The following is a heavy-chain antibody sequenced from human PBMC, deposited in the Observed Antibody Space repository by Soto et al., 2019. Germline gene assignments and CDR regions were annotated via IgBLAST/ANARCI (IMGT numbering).Heavy chain of an antibody. CDR3: ARPVEMAAISRSYLFY. Sequence: SVKVSCKASGGTFSNYAINWVRQSPGQGLEWMGGIIPIFGTANYAQKFQGRVTITADESTSTAYLDLSSLRSEDTAVYYCARPVEMAAISRSYLFYWGQGTLVTVSS. V-gene: IGHV1-69*13. D-gene: IGHD6-19*01. J-gene: IGHJ4*02. CDR1: GGTFSNYA. CDR2: IIPIFGTA.